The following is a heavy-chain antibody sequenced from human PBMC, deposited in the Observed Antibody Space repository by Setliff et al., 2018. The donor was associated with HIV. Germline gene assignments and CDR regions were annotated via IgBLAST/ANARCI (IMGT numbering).Heavy chain of an antibody. J-gene: IGHJ6*02. Sequence: LSLSCAASGFTFSSYEMNWVRQAPGKGLEWVSYISSSGSTTYYADSVKGRFTIYRDNAKNLLYLQMHSLRAEDTAVYYCARDMVDYYDSSGYYSGNYYYGMDVWGQGTAVTVSS. CDR3: ARDMVDYYDSSGYYSGNYYYGMDV. CDR1: GFTFSSYE. V-gene: IGHV3-48*03. D-gene: IGHD3-22*01. CDR2: ISSSGSTT.